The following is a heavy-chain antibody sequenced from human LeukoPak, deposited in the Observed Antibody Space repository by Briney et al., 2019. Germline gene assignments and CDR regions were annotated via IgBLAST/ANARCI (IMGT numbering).Heavy chain of an antibody. CDR2: ISGSGGST. D-gene: IGHD1-26*01. V-gene: IGHV3-23*01. CDR3: VNDPNGSYYYNY. CDR1: GFTFSSYA. J-gene: IGHJ4*02. Sequence: GGSLRLSCAASGFTFSSYAMSWVRQAPGKGLEWVSAISGSGGSTYYADSVKGRFTISRDNSKNTLYLQMSSLRAEDTAVYYCVNDPNGSYYYNYWGQGTLVTVSS.